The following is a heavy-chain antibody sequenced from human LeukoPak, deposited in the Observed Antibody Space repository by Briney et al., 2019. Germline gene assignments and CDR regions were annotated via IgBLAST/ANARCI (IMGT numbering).Heavy chain of an antibody. Sequence: GASMKVSCKASAYSFTSYYMHWVRQASGQGLEWMGIINPSGGSTSYAQKFQGRVTMTRDTSTSTVYMELSSLRSEDTAVYYCARAPDYDFWSGSSYYFDYWGQGTLVTVSS. CDR2: INPSGGST. J-gene: IGHJ4*02. V-gene: IGHV1-46*01. CDR1: AYSFTSYY. CDR3: ARAPDYDFWSGSSYYFDY. D-gene: IGHD3-3*01.